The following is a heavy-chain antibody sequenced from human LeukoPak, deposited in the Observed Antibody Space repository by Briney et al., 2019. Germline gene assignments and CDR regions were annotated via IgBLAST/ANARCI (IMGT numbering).Heavy chain of an antibody. CDR1: GYTFTSYD. CDR2: MNPNSGNT. Sequence: ASVKVSCKASGYTFTSYDINWVRQATGQGLEWMGWMNPNSGNTGYAQKFQGRVTMTRDTSINTAYMELSSLRSEDTAVYYCARTDYGDGTGGNWFDPWGQGTLVTVSS. J-gene: IGHJ5*02. D-gene: IGHD4-17*01. CDR3: ARTDYGDGTGGNWFDP. V-gene: IGHV1-8*01.